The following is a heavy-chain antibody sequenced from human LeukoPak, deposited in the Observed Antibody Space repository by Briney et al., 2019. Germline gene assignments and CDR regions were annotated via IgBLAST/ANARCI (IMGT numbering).Heavy chain of an antibody. CDR3: AKVGATTVVTFYFDY. Sequence: GGSLRLSCTASGFTFSSYTMTWVRQAPGKGLKWVSTITTGDGNTYYADSVKGRFTVSRDDSKNTLYLQMNSLRAEDTALYNCAKVGATTVVTFYFDYWGQGTLVTVSS. CDR1: GFTFSSYT. J-gene: IGHJ4*02. V-gene: IGHV3-23*01. D-gene: IGHD4-23*01. CDR2: ITTGDGNT.